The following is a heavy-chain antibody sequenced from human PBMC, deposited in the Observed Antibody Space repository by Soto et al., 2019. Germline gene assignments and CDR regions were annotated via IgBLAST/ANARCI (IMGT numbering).Heavy chain of an antibody. J-gene: IGHJ6*02. V-gene: IGHV3-30*18. D-gene: IGHD1-20*01. CDR1: GFTFSSYG. CDR2: ISYDGSNK. CDR3: AKDRTHPGITGITRGYYYGMDV. Sequence: PGGSLRLSCAASGFTFSSYGMHWVRQAPGKGLEWVAVISYDGSNKYYADSVKGRFTISRDNSKNTLYLQMNSLRAEDTAVYYCAKDRTHPGITGITRGYYYGMDVWGQGTTVTVSS.